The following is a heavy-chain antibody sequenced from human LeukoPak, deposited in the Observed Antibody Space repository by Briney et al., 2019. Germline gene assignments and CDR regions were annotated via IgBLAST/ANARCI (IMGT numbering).Heavy chain of an antibody. J-gene: IGHJ4*02. V-gene: IGHV4-31*03. CDR2: IFYSGIT. D-gene: IGHD2-15*01. CDR1: GDSISSAGYY. Sequence: PSQTLSLTCTVSGDSISSAGYYWTWIRQHSGKGLEWIGHIFYSGITYYNPSLKSRVSISVDTSKNHSSLNLSSVTAADTAVYYCARTRRYCGGGSCYYFDYWGQGTLVTVSS. CDR3: ARTRRYCGGGSCYYFDY.